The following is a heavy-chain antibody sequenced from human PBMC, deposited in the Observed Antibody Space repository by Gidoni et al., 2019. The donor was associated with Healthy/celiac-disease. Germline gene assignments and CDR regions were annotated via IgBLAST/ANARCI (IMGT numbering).Heavy chain of an antibody. CDR1: GGTFSSYA. CDR3: TRDNYDFWSGYFDYYYYGMDV. J-gene: IGHJ6*02. Sequence: QVQLVQSGAEVKKPGSSVKVSCKASGGTFSSYAISWVRQAPGQGLEWMGRIIPILGIANYAQKFQGRVTITADKSTSTAYMELSSLRSEDTAVYYQTRDNYDFWSGYFDYYYYGMDVWGQGTTVTVSS. V-gene: IGHV1-69*04. CDR2: IIPILGIA. D-gene: IGHD3-3*01.